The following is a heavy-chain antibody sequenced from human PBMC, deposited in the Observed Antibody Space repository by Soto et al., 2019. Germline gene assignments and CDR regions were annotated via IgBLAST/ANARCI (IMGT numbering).Heavy chain of an antibody. CDR2: IVVGSGNT. Sequence: EASVKVSCKASGFTFSSSAVQWVRQARGQRLEWIGWIVVGSGNTNYAQKFQERVTITRDMSTSTAYMELSSLRSEDAALYYCAADGYSYDSSYAFDIWGQGTMVTVSS. CDR1: GFTFSSSA. D-gene: IGHD3-22*01. V-gene: IGHV1-58*01. CDR3: AADGYSYDSSYAFDI. J-gene: IGHJ3*02.